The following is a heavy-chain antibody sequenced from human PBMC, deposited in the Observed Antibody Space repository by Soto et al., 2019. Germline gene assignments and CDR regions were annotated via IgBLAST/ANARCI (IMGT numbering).Heavy chain of an antibody. V-gene: IGHV4-59*08. D-gene: IGHD3-22*01. J-gene: IGHJ5*02. CDR1: DGSISSHS. CDR2: VYSSGST. Sequence: SETLSLTCTVSDGSISSHSWNWIRQPPGRGLEWIGYVYSSGSTKYNPSLESRVTISVDTSKNQFSLKLTSLTAADTAIYYCARRVQANSVVVKGNWLDPWGQGTLVTVSS. CDR3: ARRVQANSVVVKGNWLDP.